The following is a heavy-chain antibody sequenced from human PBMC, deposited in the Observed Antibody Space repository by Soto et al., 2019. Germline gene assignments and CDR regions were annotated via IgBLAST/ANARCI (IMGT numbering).Heavy chain of an antibody. CDR3: ARDPAYGDYVRDAFDI. Sequence: GGSLRLSCAASGFTFSSYSMNWVRQAPGKGLEWVSSISSSSSYIYYADSVKGRFTISRDNAKNSLYLQMNSLRAEDTAVYYCARDPAYGDYVRDAFDIWGQGTMVTVSS. CDR1: GFTFSSYS. CDR2: ISSSSSYI. D-gene: IGHD4-17*01. V-gene: IGHV3-21*01. J-gene: IGHJ3*02.